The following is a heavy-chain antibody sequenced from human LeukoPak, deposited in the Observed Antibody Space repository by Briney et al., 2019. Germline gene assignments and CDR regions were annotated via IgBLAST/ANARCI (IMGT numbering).Heavy chain of an antibody. Sequence: GGSLRLSCAASGFTFCSYWMSCVRQAPGKGLEWVANKKQDGSEKYYVDSVKGLFTISRDNAKNSLYLQMKSLRGEHTAVYYCARDTVDYYGSGSLDYCGQGTLVTVSS. D-gene: IGHD3-10*01. CDR1: GFTFCSYW. CDR2: KKQDGSEK. V-gene: IGHV3-7*01. CDR3: ARDTVDYYGSGSLDY. J-gene: IGHJ4*02.